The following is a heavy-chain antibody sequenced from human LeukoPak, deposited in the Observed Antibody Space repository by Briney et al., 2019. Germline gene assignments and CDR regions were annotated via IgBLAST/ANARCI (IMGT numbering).Heavy chain of an antibody. CDR1: GFIFRNYW. D-gene: IGHD5-12*01. J-gene: IGHJ4*02. V-gene: IGHV3-74*01. CDR3: AKGGATICDN. Sequence: GGSLRLSCAASGFIFRNYWMHWVRQAPGKGLVWVSRINSNGSSTNYADSVKGRFTISRDNAKNTLHLQVSSLRAEDTALYYCAKGGATICDNWGQGTLVTVSS. CDR2: INSNGSST.